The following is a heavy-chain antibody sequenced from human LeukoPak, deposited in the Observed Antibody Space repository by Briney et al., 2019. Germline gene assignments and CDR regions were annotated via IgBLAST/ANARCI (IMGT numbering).Heavy chain of an antibody. CDR1: GYTLTELS. Sequence: GASVKVSCKVSGYTLTELSMHWVRQAPGKGLEWMGGFDPEDGETIYAQKFQGRVTMTEDTSTDTAYMELSSLRSEDAAVYYCLGATLGESYYWGQGTLVTVSS. D-gene: IGHD1-26*01. V-gene: IGHV1-24*01. CDR3: LGATLGESYY. J-gene: IGHJ4*02. CDR2: FDPEDGET.